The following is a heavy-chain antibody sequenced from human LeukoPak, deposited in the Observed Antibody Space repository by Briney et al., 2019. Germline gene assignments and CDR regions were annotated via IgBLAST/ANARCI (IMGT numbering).Heavy chain of an antibody. CDR2: ITGSGSGI. D-gene: IGHD3-9*01. CDR3: AKWGDYDVLTGYYVSDY. CDR1: GFTFSNYA. V-gene: IGHV3-23*01. J-gene: IGHJ4*02. Sequence: GASLRLSCAASGFTFSNYAMSWVRQAPGKGLEWVSAITGSGSGIYYADSMKSRFTVSRDNSKNTLYLQINSLRAEDTAVYYCAKWGDYDVLTGYYVSDYWGQGTLVTVSS.